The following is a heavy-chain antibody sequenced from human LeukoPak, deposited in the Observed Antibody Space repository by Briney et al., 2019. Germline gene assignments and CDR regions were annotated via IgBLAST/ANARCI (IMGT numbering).Heavy chain of an antibody. CDR1: GGSLSSSNW. V-gene: IGHV4-4*02. J-gene: IGHJ4*02. CDR3: ARDGPEYYDYVWVSYQIKSNTPSKEYYFDY. CDR2: IYHSGST. D-gene: IGHD3-16*02. Sequence: PSEILSLTCAVSGGSLSSSNWWSWVRQPPGKGLEWIGEIYHSGSTNYNPSLKSRVTISVDKSKNQFSLKLSSVTAADTAVYYCARDGPEYYDYVWVSYQIKSNTPSKEYYFDYWGQGTLVTVSS.